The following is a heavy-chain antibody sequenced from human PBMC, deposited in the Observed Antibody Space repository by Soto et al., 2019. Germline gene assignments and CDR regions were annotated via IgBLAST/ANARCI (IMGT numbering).Heavy chain of an antibody. J-gene: IGHJ5*02. CDR3: ARLPFPWGWFDP. V-gene: IGHV3-11*01. D-gene: IGHD3-16*01. CDR2: ISGSGGTK. CDR1: GIVFGDY. Sequence: QVQLVESGGGLAKLGGPLRLSCEPSGIVFGDYMGWVRQPPGKGLEGRPSISGSGGTKYPADSVKGRFTISRDNATNSLYLQMNNVRTEDTAVYYCARLPFPWGWFDPWGQGTLVTVSS.